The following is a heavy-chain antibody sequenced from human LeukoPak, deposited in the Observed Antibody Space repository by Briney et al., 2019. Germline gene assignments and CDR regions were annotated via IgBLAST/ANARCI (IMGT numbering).Heavy chain of an antibody. Sequence: PGGSLRLSCAASGFTFSSYGMHWVRQAPGKGLEWVAVISYDGSNKYYADSVKGRFTISRVNSKNTLYLQMNSLRAEDTAVYYCAKEGSGWYNKLDYWGQGTLVTVSS. V-gene: IGHV3-30*18. CDR2: ISYDGSNK. J-gene: IGHJ4*02. CDR3: AKEGSGWYNKLDY. CDR1: GFTFSSYG. D-gene: IGHD6-19*01.